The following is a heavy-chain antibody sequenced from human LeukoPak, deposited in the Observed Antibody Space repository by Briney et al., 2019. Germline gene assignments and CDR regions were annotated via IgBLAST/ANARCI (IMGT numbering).Heavy chain of an antibody. D-gene: IGHD2-21*02. CDR3: ARVASGWVATDI. Sequence: SETLSLTCTVSGGSISSYYWSWIRQPPGKGREWIGYIYYIGSTNNNPPLKSRVTISVDTSKNQFSLKLSSVTAADTAVYYCARVASGWVATDIWGQGTMVTVSS. V-gene: IGHV4-59*01. CDR1: GGSISSYY. J-gene: IGHJ3*02. CDR2: IYYIGST.